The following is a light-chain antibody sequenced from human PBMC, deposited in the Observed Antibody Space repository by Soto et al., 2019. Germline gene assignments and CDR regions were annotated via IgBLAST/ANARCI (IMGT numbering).Light chain of an antibody. CDR2: AAS. J-gene: IGKJ4*01. CDR3: QQSYSTLLT. CDR1: QSINSY. V-gene: IGKV1-39*01. Sequence: DIQMTQSPSSLSASVGDRVTITCRARQSINSYLNWYQQKPGRAPKLLIYAASSLQSGVPSRFSGSGSGTDLALTISSRQPEDFATYYCQQSYSTLLTFGGGNEVEIK.